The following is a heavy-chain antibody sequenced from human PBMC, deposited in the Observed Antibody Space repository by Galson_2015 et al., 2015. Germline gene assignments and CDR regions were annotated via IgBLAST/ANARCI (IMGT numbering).Heavy chain of an antibody. CDR1: GGSISSYY. Sequence: SETLSLTCTVSGGSISSYYWSWIRQPPGKGLEWIGYIYYSGSTNYNPSLKSRVTISVDTSKNQFSLKLSSVTAADTAVYYCARIPPGDTAQFDYWGQGTLVTVSS. CDR2: IYYSGST. CDR3: ARIPPGDTAQFDY. V-gene: IGHV4-59*01. D-gene: IGHD5-18*01. J-gene: IGHJ4*02.